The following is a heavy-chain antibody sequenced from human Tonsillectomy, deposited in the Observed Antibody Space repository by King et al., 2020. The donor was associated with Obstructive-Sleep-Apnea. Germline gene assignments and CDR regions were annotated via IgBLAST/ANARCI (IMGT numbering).Heavy chain of an antibody. Sequence: VQLVESGGGLVQPGRSLRLSCAASGFTFDDYAMHWVRQAPGKGLEWVSGISWNSGSIQYADSVKGRFTISRDNARNSLYLQMNSLGAEDTALYYCARTGSKNREQLDIYYGMDVWGKGTTVTVSS. J-gene: IGHJ6*04. CDR1: GFTFDDYA. V-gene: IGHV3-9*01. CDR2: ISWNSGSI. CDR3: ARTGSKNREQLDIYYGMDV. D-gene: IGHD6-13*01.